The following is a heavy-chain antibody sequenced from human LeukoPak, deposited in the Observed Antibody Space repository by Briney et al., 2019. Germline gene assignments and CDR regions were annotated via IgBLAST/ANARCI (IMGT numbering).Heavy chain of an antibody. CDR3: ARQLYCGGDCSNWFDP. CDR2: TYYSGST. D-gene: IGHD2-21*02. Sequence: PETLSLTCTVSGGSISSYYWSWIRQPPGKGLEWIGYTYYSGSTNYNPSLKSRVTISVDTSKNQFSLKLSSVTAADTAVYYCARQLYCGGDCSNWFDPWGQGTLVTVSS. CDR1: GGSISSYY. V-gene: IGHV4-59*08. J-gene: IGHJ5*02.